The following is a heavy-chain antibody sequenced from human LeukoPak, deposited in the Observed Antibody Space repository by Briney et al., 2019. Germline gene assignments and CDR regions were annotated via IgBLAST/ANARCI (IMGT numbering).Heavy chain of an antibody. D-gene: IGHD3-10*01. CDR1: GGSISSYY. J-gene: IGHJ3*02. CDR2: IYTSGST. Sequence: SETLSLTCTVSGGSISSYYWSWIRQPAGKGLEWIGRIYTSGSTNYNPSLKSRVIMSVDTSKNQFSLKLSSVTAADTAVYYCARGTVLLWFGTIWGQGTMVTVSS. CDR3: ARGTVLLWFGTI. V-gene: IGHV4-4*07.